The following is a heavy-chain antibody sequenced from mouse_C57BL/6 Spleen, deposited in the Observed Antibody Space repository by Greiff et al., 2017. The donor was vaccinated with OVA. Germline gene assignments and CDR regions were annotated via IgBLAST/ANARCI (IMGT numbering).Heavy chain of an antibody. Sequence: EVQRVESGAELVKPGASVKLSCTASGFNIKDYYMHWVKQRTEQGLEWIGRIDPEDGETKYAPKFQGKATITADTSSNTAYLQLSSLTSEDTAVYYCARYYGSSYVFDYWGQGTTLTVSS. V-gene: IGHV14-2*01. J-gene: IGHJ2*01. D-gene: IGHD1-1*01. CDR3: ARYYGSSYVFDY. CDR1: GFNIKDYY. CDR2: IDPEDGET.